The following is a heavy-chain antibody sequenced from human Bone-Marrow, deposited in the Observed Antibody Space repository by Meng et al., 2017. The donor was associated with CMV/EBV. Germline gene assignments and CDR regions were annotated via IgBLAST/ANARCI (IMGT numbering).Heavy chain of an antibody. CDR2: ISYDGSNK. V-gene: IGHV3-30*04. J-gene: IGHJ4*02. Sequence: GGSLRLSCAASGFTFSSYAMHWVRQAPGKGLEWVAVISYDGSNKYYADSVKGRFTISRDNSKNTLYLQMNSLRAEDTAVYYCARYTYYDFWSGYLGFAYWGQGTLVTVSS. D-gene: IGHD3-3*01. CDR3: ARYTYYDFWSGYLGFAY. CDR1: GFTFSSYA.